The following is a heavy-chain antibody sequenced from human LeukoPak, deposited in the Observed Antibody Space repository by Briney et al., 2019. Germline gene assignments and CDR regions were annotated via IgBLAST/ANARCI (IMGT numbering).Heavy chain of an antibody. V-gene: IGHV6-1*01. CDR1: GDSVSSNSVT. Sequence: PSQTLSLTCALSGDSVSSNSVTWNWIRQSPSRGLEWLGRTYYRSTWYNDYAVSVRARITVNPDTSKNQFSLHLNSVTPEDTAVYYCARRLTQYDCFDPWGQGILVTVSS. J-gene: IGHJ5*02. D-gene: IGHD2-2*01. CDR3: ARRLTQYDCFDP. CDR2: TYYRSTWYN.